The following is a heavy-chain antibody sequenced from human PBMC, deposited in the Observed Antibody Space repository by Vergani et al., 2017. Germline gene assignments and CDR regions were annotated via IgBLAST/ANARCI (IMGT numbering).Heavy chain of an antibody. Sequence: QVQLQESGPGLVKPSETLSLTCTVSNDSVSNTFYYWGWIRQTPGKGLEWIGSIYYSGSTYYNPSLESRVTMSVDTSKGQFSLKLSSVTAADTAVYYCTRHGGWVAAKNWFDPWGRETLVTVSS. CDR2: IYYSGST. J-gene: IGHJ5*02. CDR3: TRHGGWVAAKNWFDP. D-gene: IGHD2-15*01. V-gene: IGHV4-39*01. CDR1: NDSVSNTFYY.